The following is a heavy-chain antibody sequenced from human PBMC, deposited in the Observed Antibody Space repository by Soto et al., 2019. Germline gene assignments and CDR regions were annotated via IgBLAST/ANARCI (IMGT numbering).Heavy chain of an antibody. CDR1: GGSISSGGYY. J-gene: IGHJ4*02. V-gene: IGHV4-31*03. CDR3: ARTSSHTVTTPFDY. Sequence: SETLSLTCTVSGGSISSGGYYWSWIRQHPGKGLEWIGYIYYSGSTYYNPSLKSRVTISVDTSKNQFSLKLSPVTAADTAVYYCARTSSHTVTTPFDYWGQGTLVTVSS. CDR2: IYYSGST. D-gene: IGHD4-17*01.